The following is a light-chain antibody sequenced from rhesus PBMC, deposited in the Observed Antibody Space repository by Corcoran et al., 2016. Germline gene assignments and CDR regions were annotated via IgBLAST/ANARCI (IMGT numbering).Light chain of an antibody. Sequence: EIVLTQSPTSSAVSLGERVTIPCMACPSVSTSYVPCYQPKPGFPPRLFVYSTSILASGAHARVSCSGSGTSYTLTISSMGAGDAANDYCQQGNSIPYSFGQGTKVEI. CDR3: QQGNSIPYS. J-gene: IGKJ2*01. CDR1: PSVSTS. CDR2: STS. V-gene: IGKV3S9*01.